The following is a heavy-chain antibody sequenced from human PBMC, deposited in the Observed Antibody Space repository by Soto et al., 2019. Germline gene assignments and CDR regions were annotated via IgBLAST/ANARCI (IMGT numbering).Heavy chain of an antibody. CDR3: ARVTVVVTQRIAYDAFDI. CDR2: IIPIFGTA. J-gene: IGHJ3*02. V-gene: IGHV1-69*06. CDR1: GGTFSSYA. D-gene: IGHD2-21*02. Sequence: SVKVSWKASGGTFSSYAISWVRQAPGQGLEWMGGIIPIFGTANYAQKFQGRVTITADKSTSTAYMELSSLRSEDTAVYYCARVTVVVTQRIAYDAFDIWGQGTMVTVSS.